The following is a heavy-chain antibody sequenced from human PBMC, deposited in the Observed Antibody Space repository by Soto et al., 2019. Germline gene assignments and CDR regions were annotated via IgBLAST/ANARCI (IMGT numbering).Heavy chain of an antibody. CDR3: ARQYTDFWSGYVYYYYYYMDV. D-gene: IGHD3-3*01. V-gene: IGHV4-39*01. CDR2: IYYSGST. CDR1: GGSIISSSYY. Sequence: SETLSLTCTVSGGSIISSSYYWVLIRQPPGKGLEWFGSIYYSGSTYYNPSLKSRVTISVDTSKNQFSLKLSSVTAADTAVYYCARQYTDFWSGYVYYYYYYMDVWGKGTTVTVSS. J-gene: IGHJ6*03.